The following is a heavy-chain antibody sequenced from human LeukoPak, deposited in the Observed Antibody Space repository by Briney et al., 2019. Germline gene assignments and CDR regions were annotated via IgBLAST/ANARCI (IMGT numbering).Heavy chain of an antibody. CDR3: ARGLNDIVVVPAAASGDFTY. CDR1: VGSFSGYD. CDR2: INHSGST. J-gene: IGHJ4*02. Sequence: SETLSLTCAVYVGSFSGYDWSWIRQPPGKGREWIGEINHSGSTNYNPSLKSRVTISVDTSKNQFSLKLSSVTAADTALYYCARGLNDIVVVPAAASGDFTYWGQGTLVTDSS. D-gene: IGHD2-2*01. V-gene: IGHV4-34*01.